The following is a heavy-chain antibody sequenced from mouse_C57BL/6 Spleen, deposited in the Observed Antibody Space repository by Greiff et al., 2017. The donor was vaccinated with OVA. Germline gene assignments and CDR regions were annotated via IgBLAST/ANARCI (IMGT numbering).Heavy chain of an antibody. V-gene: IGHV7-3*01. D-gene: IGHD1-1*01. CDR3: ASFSSYYFDY. Sequence: EVKLVESGGGLVQPGGSLSLSCAASGFTFTDYYMSWVRQPPGKALEWLGFLRNKANGYTTEYSASVKGRFTISRDNSQSILYLQMNALRAEDSATYYCASFSSYYFDYWGQGTTLTVSS. J-gene: IGHJ2*01. CDR1: GFTFTDYY. CDR2: LRNKANGYTT.